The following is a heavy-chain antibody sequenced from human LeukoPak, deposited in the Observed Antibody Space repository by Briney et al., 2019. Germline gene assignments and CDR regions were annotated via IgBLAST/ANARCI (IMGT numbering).Heavy chain of an antibody. CDR2: MNPNSGNT. CDR1: GYTFTSYD. D-gene: IGHD3-10*01. V-gene: IGHV1-8*01. CDR3: ARDSATILWFEELFTASRPHAFDI. J-gene: IGHJ3*02. Sequence: ASVKVSCKASGYTFTSYDINWVRQATGQGLEWMGWMNPNSGNTGYAQKFQGRVTMTRNTSISTAYMELSSLRSEDTAVYYCARDSATILWFEELFTASRPHAFDIWGQGTMVTVSS.